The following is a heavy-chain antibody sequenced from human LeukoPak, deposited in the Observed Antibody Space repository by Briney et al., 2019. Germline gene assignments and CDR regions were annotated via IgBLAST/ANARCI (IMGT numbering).Heavy chain of an antibody. D-gene: IGHD1-26*01. CDR3: ARDLRAPTWGFIFDY. V-gene: IGHV1-69*13. CDR2: IIPIFGTA. CDR1: GGTFSTYT. J-gene: IGHJ4*02. Sequence: GASVKVSCKASGGTFSTYTISWVRQAPGQGLEWMGGIIPIFGTANYAQEFQGRVTITADESTSTAYMELSSLRSEDTAVYYCARDLRAPTWGFIFDYWGQGTLVTVSS.